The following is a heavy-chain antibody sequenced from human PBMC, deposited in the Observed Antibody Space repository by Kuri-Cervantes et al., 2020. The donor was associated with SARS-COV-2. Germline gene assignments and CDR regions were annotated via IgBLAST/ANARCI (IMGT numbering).Heavy chain of an antibody. J-gene: IGHJ4*02. V-gene: IGHV4-30-2*06. CDR1: GGSVTSAGYS. Sequence: LRLSCVVSGGSVTSAGYSWNWIRQSPGKALEWLGFISHSGSTEYTPFLMSRLAISVDKAKNQVSLKVTSVSAADTAVYYCARGTGYDFWSGLDYYFDYWGQGITVTVSS. CDR2: ISHSGST. CDR3: ARGTGYDFWSGLDYYFDY. D-gene: IGHD3-3*01.